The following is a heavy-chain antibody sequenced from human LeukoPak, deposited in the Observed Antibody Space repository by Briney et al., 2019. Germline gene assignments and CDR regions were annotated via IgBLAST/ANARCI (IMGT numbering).Heavy chain of an antibody. CDR2: ISASGGRT. CDR1: GFTFSSYA. J-gene: IGHJ6*03. D-gene: IGHD2-8*01. CDR3: AKDRGHCINGVCHNYFYMDV. V-gene: IGHV3-23*01. Sequence: GRSLRLSCAASGFTFSSYAMSWVRQAPGKWLEWVSTISASGGRTDYADSVKGRFTISRDNSKNTLYLQMNSLRAEDTAVYYCAKDRGHCINGVCHNYFYMDVWGKGTTVTVS.